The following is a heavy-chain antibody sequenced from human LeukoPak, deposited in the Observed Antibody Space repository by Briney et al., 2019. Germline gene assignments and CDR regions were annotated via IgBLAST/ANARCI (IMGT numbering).Heavy chain of an antibody. Sequence: GGSLRLSCAASGFTFSSYAMNWVRQAPGKGLGWVSSISGSGDSTYYVDSMKGRFTISRDNSKNTLYLQMNSLRAEDTAVYYCAKDRGWFDYWGQGTLVTVSS. V-gene: IGHV3-23*01. J-gene: IGHJ5*01. CDR1: GFTFSSYA. CDR3: AKDRGWFDY. CDR2: ISGSGDST.